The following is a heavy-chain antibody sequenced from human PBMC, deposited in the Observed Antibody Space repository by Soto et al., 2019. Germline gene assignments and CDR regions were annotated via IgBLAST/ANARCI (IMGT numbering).Heavy chain of an antibody. V-gene: IGHV4-59*08. D-gene: IGHD3-10*01. J-gene: IGHJ4*02. CDR3: ARHNYGSGSTYFDY. Sequence: QVQLQESGPGLVKPSETLSLTCTVSGGSISSYYWSWIRQPPGKGLEWIGYNYYSGSTNYNPSLKSRVTISVDTSKNQLSLKLNSMTAADTAVYYCARHNYGSGSTYFDYWGQGTLVTVSS. CDR2: NYYSGST. CDR1: GGSISSYY.